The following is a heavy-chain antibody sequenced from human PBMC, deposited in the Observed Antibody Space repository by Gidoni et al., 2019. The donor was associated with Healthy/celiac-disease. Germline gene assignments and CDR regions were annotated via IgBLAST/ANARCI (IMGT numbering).Heavy chain of an antibody. J-gene: IGHJ6*02. CDR2: IRGSGCSI. V-gene: IGHV3-23*01. CDR1: GFTFSSYA. D-gene: IGHD3-3*01. Sequence: GLVQPGGSLSLSCAASGFTFSSYAMSWVRQAPGKGLEWVSAIRGSGCSIYYADPVKDRFTSYRDNFKNTLYMQMNSLRAEDTAVYYCATLRTSGISIFGVVYGYYCDCMDVWGQGTTVTVSS. CDR3: ATLRTSGISIFGVVYGYYCDCMDV.